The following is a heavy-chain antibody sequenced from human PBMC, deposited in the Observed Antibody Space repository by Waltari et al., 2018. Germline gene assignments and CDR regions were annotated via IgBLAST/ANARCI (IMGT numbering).Heavy chain of an antibody. D-gene: IGHD3-3*01. J-gene: IGHJ4*02. Sequence: QVQLQESGPGLVKPSQTLSLTCTVSGGSIRSGDYSWRWIRQPPGKGLEWIGYIYYSGSTYYNPSLKSRVTISVDTSKNQFSLKLSSVTAADTAVYYCARDQYYDFWSGYLDYWGQGTLVTVSS. CDR1: GGSIRSGDYS. V-gene: IGHV4-30-4*08. CDR2: IYYSGST. CDR3: ARDQYYDFWSGYLDY.